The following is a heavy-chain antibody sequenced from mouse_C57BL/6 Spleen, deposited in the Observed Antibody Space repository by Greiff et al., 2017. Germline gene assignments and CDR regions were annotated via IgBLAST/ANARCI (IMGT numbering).Heavy chain of an antibody. Sequence: VQLQQSGGGLVKPGGSLKLSCAASGFTFSSYAMSWVRQTPEKRLEWVATISDGGSYTYYPDNVKGRFTISRDNAKNNLYLQMSHLKSEDTAMYYCARDQLITTVVATTPYFDVWGTGTTVTVSS. CDR3: ARDQLITTVVATTPYFDV. V-gene: IGHV5-4*01. D-gene: IGHD1-1*01. CDR2: ISDGGSYT. J-gene: IGHJ1*03. CDR1: GFTFSSYA.